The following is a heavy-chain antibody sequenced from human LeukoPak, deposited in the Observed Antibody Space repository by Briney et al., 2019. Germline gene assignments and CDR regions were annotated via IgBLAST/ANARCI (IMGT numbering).Heavy chain of an antibody. V-gene: IGHV1-2*06. CDR2: IDPKSGGT. D-gene: IGHD2-8*01. J-gene: IGHJ4*02. CDR3: ARDSRVSADY. Sequence: ASVKVSCKTSGYTFSGYYIHWVRQAPGQGLEWLGRIDPKSGGTSFAHNFQGRVTMTTDTYISTVYMDLSSLRSDDTAVYYCARDSRVSADYWGQGTLVTVSS. CDR1: GYTFSGYY.